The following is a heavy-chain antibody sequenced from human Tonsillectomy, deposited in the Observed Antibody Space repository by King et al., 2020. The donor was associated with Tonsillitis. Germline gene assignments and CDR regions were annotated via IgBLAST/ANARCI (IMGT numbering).Heavy chain of an antibody. D-gene: IGHD4-17*01. V-gene: IGHV3-33*01. CDR2: IWYDGSNK. J-gene: IGHJ4*02. CDR1: GFTFRSYG. Sequence: VQLVESGGGVVQPGRSLRLSCAASGFTFRSYGMHWVRQAPGTGLEWGALIWYDGSNKYYADYGKGRFTISRDNSKNTLYLQMNSLRAEDTAVYYCARDHSYGDYTHFDYWGQGTLVTVSS. CDR3: ARDHSYGDYTHFDY.